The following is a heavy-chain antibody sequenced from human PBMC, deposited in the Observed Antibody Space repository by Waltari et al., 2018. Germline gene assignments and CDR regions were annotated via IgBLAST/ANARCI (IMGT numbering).Heavy chain of an antibody. Sequence: EVQLVESGGGLVQPGGSLRLSCAASGYTFSNYNMNWVRQAPGKGRAWFSYISGGSGIMYYADSVKGRFTISRDNAKNSLFLQLNSLRGEDTAVYYCARHGFDYWGQGALVTVSS. V-gene: IGHV3-48*04. CDR1: GYTFSNYN. CDR3: ARHGFDY. CDR2: ISGGSGIM. J-gene: IGHJ4*02.